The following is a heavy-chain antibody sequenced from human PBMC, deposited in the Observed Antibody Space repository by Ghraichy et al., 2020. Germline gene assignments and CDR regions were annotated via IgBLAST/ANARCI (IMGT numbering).Heavy chain of an antibody. D-gene: IGHD5-18*01. V-gene: IGHV4-39*01. CDR2: IYYSGST. CDR3: ARLPHLAMVTARDAFDI. CDR1: GGSISSSSYY. J-gene: IGHJ3*02. Sequence: SETLSLTCTVSGGSISSSSYYWGWIRQPPGKGLEWIGSIYYSGSTYYNPSLKSRVTISVDTSKNQFSLKLSSVTAADTAVYYCARLPHLAMVTARDAFDIWGQGTMVTVSS.